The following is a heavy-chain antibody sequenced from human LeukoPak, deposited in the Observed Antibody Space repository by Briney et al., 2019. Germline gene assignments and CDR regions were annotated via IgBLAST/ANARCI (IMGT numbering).Heavy chain of an antibody. CDR1: GFTVSSNY. CDR3: AREGSGYSYFDY. D-gene: IGHD3-3*01. CDR2: IYSGGST. J-gene: IGHJ4*02. V-gene: IGHV3-53*01. Sequence: PGGSLRLSCAASGFTVSSNYMSWVRQAPGKGLEWVSVIYSGGSTYDADSVKGRFTISRDNSKNTLYLQMNSLRAEDTAVYYCAREGSGYSYFDYWGQGTLVTVSS.